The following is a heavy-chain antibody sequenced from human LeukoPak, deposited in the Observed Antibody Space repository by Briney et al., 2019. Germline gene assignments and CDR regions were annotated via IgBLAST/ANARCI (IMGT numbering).Heavy chain of an antibody. CDR3: ARAPRYSSSWYIDY. J-gene: IGHJ4*02. Sequence: PSETLSLTCTVSGGSISSYYWSWIRQPPGKGLEWIGYIYYSGSTNYNPSLKSRVTISVDTSKNQFSLKLSSVTAADTAVYYCARAPRYSSSWYIDYWGQGTLVTVSS. CDR2: IYYSGST. D-gene: IGHD6-13*01. CDR1: GGSISSYY. V-gene: IGHV4-59*08.